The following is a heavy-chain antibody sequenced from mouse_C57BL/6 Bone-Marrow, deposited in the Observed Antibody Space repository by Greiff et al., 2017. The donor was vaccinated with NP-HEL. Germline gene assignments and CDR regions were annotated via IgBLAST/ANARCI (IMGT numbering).Heavy chain of an antibody. CDR1: GYTFTSYW. CDR3: ARHGKLLSSFAF. J-gene: IGHJ3*01. D-gene: IGHD2-1*01. Sequence: VQLQQPGAELVKPGASVKLSCKASGYTFTSYWMHWVKQRPGQGLEWIGMIHPNSGSTNYNEKFKSKATLTVDKSSSTAYMQLSSLTSEDAAVYYCARHGKLLSSFAFWGQGTVITVSA. CDR2: IHPNSGST. V-gene: IGHV1-64*01.